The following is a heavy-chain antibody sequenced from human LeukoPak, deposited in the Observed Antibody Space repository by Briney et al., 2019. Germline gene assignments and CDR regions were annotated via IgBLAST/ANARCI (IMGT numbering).Heavy chain of an antibody. CDR3: VRDLDLGGYSSFEY. V-gene: IGHV3-30-3*01. Sequence: GSLRLSCVASGFTFSNYAMHWVRQAPGKGLEWVAAISYDGSNKYYADSVKGRFTISRDSAKNSLYLQMNTLRAEDTAVYYCVRDLDLGGYSSFEYWGQGTLVTVSS. CDR2: ISYDGSNK. CDR1: GFTFSNYA. D-gene: IGHD4-23*01. J-gene: IGHJ4*02.